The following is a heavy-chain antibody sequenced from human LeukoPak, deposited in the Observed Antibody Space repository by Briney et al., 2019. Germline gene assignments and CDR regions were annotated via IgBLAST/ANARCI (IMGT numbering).Heavy chain of an antibody. Sequence: SETLSLTCAVYGGSFSGYYWCWIRQPPGKGLEWIGETNHSGSTNHNPSLKSRVTISVDTSKNQFSLKLSSVTAADTAVYYCAITHSSGSPNWFDPWGQGTLVTVSS. V-gene: IGHV4-34*01. D-gene: IGHD3-22*01. CDR3: AITHSSGSPNWFDP. CDR2: TNHSGST. CDR1: GGSFSGYY. J-gene: IGHJ5*02.